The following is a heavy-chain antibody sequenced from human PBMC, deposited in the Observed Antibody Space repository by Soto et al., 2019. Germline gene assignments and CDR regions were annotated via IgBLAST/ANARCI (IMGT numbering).Heavy chain of an antibody. CDR1: GGTFSSYA. CDR3: ARGGYSYGYYFDY. J-gene: IGHJ4*02. D-gene: IGHD5-18*01. V-gene: IGHV1-69*12. CDR2: IIPIFGTA. Sequence: QVQLVQSGAEVKKPGSSVKVSCKASGGTFSSYAISWVRQAPGQGLEWMGGIIPIFGTANYAQKFQGRVATTADEATSTAYRERSSLRSEDTAVYYGARGGYSYGYYFDYWGQGTLVTVSS.